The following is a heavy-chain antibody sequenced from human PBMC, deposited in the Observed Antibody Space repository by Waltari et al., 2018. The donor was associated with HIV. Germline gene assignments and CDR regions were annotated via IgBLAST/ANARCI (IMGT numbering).Heavy chain of an antibody. CDR2: INPNSGDT. Sequence: QVPLVQSGAEVKKPGASVKVSCKAFEYIFIGYYLHWVRQAPGQGLEWMGGINPNSGDTRYPEKFQDRVTMTRETSISTVYMEVRGLRSDDTAVYFCAGDKGWGEPVGAMDRWGQGTLVTVSS. CDR1: EYIFIGYY. V-gene: IGHV1-2*02. D-gene: IGHD5-12*01. J-gene: IGHJ5*02. CDR3: AGDKGWGEPVGAMDR.